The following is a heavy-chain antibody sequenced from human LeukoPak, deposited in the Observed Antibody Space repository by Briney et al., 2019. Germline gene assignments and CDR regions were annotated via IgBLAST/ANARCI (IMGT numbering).Heavy chain of an antibody. D-gene: IGHD4-11*01. Sequence: ASVKVSCKTSGYRFTRYYMHWVRQAPGQGLEWMGWINPKSGDPIYVQKFQGRVTLTRDTSIDTVYLELSSLKSDDTAVYYCARDPGHDTSNYGGLDFWGQGTLVTASS. CDR2: INPKSGDP. V-gene: IGHV1-2*02. J-gene: IGHJ4*02. CDR1: GYRFTRYY. CDR3: ARDPGHDTSNYGGLDF.